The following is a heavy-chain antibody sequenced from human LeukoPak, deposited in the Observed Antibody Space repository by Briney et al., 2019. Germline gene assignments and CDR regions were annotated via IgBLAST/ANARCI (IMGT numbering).Heavy chain of an antibody. CDR1: GFTFSSYA. CDR3: AKLLLETGGIGEEFDY. V-gene: IGHV3-30*02. CDR2: IRYDENKK. D-gene: IGHD1-26*01. J-gene: IGHJ4*02. Sequence: GGSLRLSCAASGFTFSSYAMYWVRQAPGKGLEWVAFIRYDENKKYYADFVKGRFTISRDNSRNTVYLQMNSLTSEDTAVYYCAKLLLETGGIGEEFDYWGQGTLVTVSS.